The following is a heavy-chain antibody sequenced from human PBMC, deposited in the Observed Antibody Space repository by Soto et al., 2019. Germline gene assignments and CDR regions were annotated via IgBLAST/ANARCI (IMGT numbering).Heavy chain of an antibody. V-gene: IGHV1-18*01. D-gene: IGHD2-2*01. CDR3: ARRKGANCISTSCYNWFDP. CDR2: ISAYNGNT. CDR1: GYTFTNYG. Sequence: QVQLVQSGAEVKKPGASVKVSCKASGYTFTNYGITWVRQAPGQGLEWMGWISAYNGNTNYAQMLQGRVTMTTDTTTSTAYMERRSLRSDDTAVYYCARRKGANCISTSCYNWFDPWGQGTLVTVSS. J-gene: IGHJ5*02.